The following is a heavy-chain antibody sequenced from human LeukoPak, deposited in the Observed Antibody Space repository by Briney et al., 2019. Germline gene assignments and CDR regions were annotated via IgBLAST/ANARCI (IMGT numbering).Heavy chain of an antibody. CDR3: ARGSDGSSPDY. V-gene: IGHV4-4*07. Sequence: SETLSLTCTVSGGSISGYYWSWIRQSAGKGLEWIGHIYTTGSTNYNPSFKSRVTVSVDRSKNQFSLKLSSVTAADTAVYYCARGSDGSSPDYWGQGTLVTVSS. CDR2: IYTTGST. J-gene: IGHJ4*02. D-gene: IGHD6-6*01. CDR1: GGSISGYY.